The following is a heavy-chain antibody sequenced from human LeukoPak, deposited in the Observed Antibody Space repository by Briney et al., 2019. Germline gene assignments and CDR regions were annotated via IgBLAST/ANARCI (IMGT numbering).Heavy chain of an antibody. CDR3: ARDCSGGSCYEDY. Sequence: ASVKVSCKASGGTFSSYAISWVRQAPGQGLEWMGGIIPIFGTANYAQKFQGRVTITADESTSTAYMELRSLRSDDTAVYYCARDCSGGSCYEDYWGQGTLVTVSS. D-gene: IGHD2-15*01. CDR2: IIPIFGTA. J-gene: IGHJ4*02. CDR1: GGTFSSYA. V-gene: IGHV1-69*01.